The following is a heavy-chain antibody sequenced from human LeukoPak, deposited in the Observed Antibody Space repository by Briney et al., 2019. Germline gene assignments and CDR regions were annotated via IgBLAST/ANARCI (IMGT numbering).Heavy chain of an antibody. CDR2: INHSGST. J-gene: IGHJ4*02. D-gene: IGHD3-10*01. Sequence: SETLSLTCAVYGGSFSGYYWSWIRQPPGKGLEWIGEINHSGSTNYNPSLKSRVTISVDTSKNQFSLKLSSVTAADTAVYYCARFGITVVRGGKYYFDYWGQGTLVTVSS. V-gene: IGHV4-34*01. CDR3: ARFGITVVRGGKYYFDY. CDR1: GGSFSGYY.